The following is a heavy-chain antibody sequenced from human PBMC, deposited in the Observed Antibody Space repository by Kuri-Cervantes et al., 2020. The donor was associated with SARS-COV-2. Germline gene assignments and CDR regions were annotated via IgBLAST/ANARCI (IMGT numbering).Heavy chain of an antibody. J-gene: IGHJ4*02. CDR2: IIPIFGTA. D-gene: IGHD3-3*01. Sequence: SVKVSCKASGGTFSSYAISWVRQAPGQGLEWMGGIIPIFGTANYAQKFQGRVTITADKSTSTAYMELSSLRSEDTAVYYCASNIPVGLRFLERLNHGLHYWGQGTLVTVSS. CDR1: GGTFSSYA. V-gene: IGHV1-69*06. CDR3: ASNIPVGLRFLERLNHGLHY.